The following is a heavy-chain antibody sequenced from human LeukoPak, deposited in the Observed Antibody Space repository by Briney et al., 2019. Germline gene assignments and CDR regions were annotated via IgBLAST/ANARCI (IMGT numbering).Heavy chain of an antibody. D-gene: IGHD2-21*01. CDR1: GFTFSNVW. CDR3: VTDLVIKGYFDY. V-gene: IGHV3-15*01. Sequence: PGGSLRLSCAASGFTFSNVWMSWVRQVPGKGLEWVGRIRRKTDGDTTDHAAPVKGRFTISRDDSKNRQYLQMNSLKTEDTAVYYCVTDLVIKGYFDYWGQGALVTVSS. CDR2: IRRKTDGDTT. J-gene: IGHJ4*02.